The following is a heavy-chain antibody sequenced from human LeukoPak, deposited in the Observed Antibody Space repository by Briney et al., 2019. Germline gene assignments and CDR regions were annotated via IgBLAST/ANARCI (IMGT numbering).Heavy chain of an antibody. J-gene: IGHJ3*02. CDR1: GGSITSVGYY. CDR3: ARDSDFDAFDI. Sequence: SQTLSLTCTVSGGSITSVGYYWSWIRQPPGKGLEWIGYIYHDGSAYYNPSLKSRVTISVDTSKNQFSLKLSSVTAADTAVYYCARDSDFDAFDIWGQGTMVTVSS. CDR2: IYHDGSA. V-gene: IGHV4-30-2*01. D-gene: IGHD3-3*01.